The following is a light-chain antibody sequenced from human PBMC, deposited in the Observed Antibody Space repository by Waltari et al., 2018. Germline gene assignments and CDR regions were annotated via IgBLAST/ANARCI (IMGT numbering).Light chain of an antibody. Sequence: QAALTQPASVSGSPGQSITISCTASNSAVGNYNLVSWYQKHPGKAPKLIIYEVTNRPSGISDRFSGFKTGNTASLTISGLQAEDEADYYCCSYAGSWIWVFGGGTELTVL. CDR2: EVT. CDR3: CSYAGSWIWV. CDR1: NSAVGNYNL. J-gene: IGLJ3*02. V-gene: IGLV2-23*02.